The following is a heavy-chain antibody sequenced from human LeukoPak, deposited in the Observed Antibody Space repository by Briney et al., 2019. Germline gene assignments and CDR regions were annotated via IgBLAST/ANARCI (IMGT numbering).Heavy chain of an antibody. V-gene: IGHV4-39*01. CDR3: ARRHYYASSGYYYY. Sequence: ASETLSLTCTVSGGSISSSSYYWGWIRQPPGKGLEWIGSIYYSGSTYYNPSLKSRVTISVDTSKNQFSLKLSSVTAADTAVYYCARRHYYASSGYYYYWGQGTLGTVSS. D-gene: IGHD3-22*01. J-gene: IGHJ4*02. CDR1: GGSISSSSYY. CDR2: IYYSGST.